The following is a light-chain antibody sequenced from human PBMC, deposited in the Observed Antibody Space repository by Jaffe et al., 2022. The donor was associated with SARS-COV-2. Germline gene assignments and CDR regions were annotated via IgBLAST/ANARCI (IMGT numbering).Light chain of an antibody. Sequence: QSVLTQPPSASGTPGQRVTISCSGSSSNIGRNAVTWYQQFPGTAPKLLIYDNNQRPSGVPDRFSGSRSGTSASLAISELQSEDEADYYCAAWDDRLNGPWVFGGGTKLTVL. J-gene: IGLJ3*02. CDR1: SSNIGRNA. CDR2: DNN. CDR3: AAWDDRLNGPWV. V-gene: IGLV1-44*01.